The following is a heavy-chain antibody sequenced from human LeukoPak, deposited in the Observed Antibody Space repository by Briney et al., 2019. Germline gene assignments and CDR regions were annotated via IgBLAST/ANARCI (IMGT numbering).Heavy chain of an antibody. Sequence: ASVKVSCKASGYTFTSYAMNWVRQAPGQGLEWMGWINTNTGNPTYAQGFTGRFVFSLDTSVSTAYLQISSLKAEDTAVYYCARDSNLYYDSSGYLALSFDYWGQGTLVTVSS. CDR2: INTNTGNP. CDR1: GYTFTSYA. V-gene: IGHV7-4-1*02. CDR3: ARDSNLYYDSSGYLALSFDY. D-gene: IGHD3-22*01. J-gene: IGHJ4*02.